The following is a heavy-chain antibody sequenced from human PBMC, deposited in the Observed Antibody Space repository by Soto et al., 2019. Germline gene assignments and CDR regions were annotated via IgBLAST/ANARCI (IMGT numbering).Heavy chain of an antibody. D-gene: IGHD2-2*01. CDR2: ISPIIVTA. CDR1: GDTFTSHA. Sequence: QVQLVQSGAEVKKPGSSVKVSCQASGDTFTSHAINWVRQAPGQGLEWMGGISPIIVTANYAEKFQARVTITADESTSTAYMELRSLRSEDTAVYYCAREVSAAKRSYYYYGLDVWGQGTTVTVSS. V-gene: IGHV1-69*01. CDR3: AREVSAAKRSYYYYGLDV. J-gene: IGHJ6*02.